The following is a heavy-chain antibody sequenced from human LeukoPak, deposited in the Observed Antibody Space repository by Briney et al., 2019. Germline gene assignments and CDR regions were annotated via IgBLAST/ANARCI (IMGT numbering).Heavy chain of an antibody. J-gene: IGHJ4*02. CDR3: ATLAVAGTPSHFDY. D-gene: IGHD6-19*01. CDR1: GYSFTSYW. CDR2: IYPGDSDT. Sequence: GESLKNSCQGSGYSFTSYWIGWVRQLPGKGLEWMGIIYPGDSDTRYSPSFQGQVTISADKSISTAYLQWSSLKASDTAMYYCATLAVAGTPSHFDYWGQGTLVTVSS. V-gene: IGHV5-51*01.